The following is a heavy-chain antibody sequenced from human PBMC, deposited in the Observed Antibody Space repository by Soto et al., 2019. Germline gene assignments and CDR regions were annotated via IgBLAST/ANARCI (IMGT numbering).Heavy chain of an antibody. V-gene: IGHV4-31*03. CDR2: IYYSGTT. Sequence: QMQLQESGPGLVKPSQTLSLTCTVSGGSISSGGYYWSWIRQHPGKGLEWIGYIYYSGTTYYNPSLKSRVTISVDTSKNQFSLKLSSVTAADTAVYYCARDVSQVVVITTVENWFDPWGQGTLVTVSS. J-gene: IGHJ5*02. D-gene: IGHD3-22*01. CDR3: ARDVSQVVVITTVENWFDP. CDR1: GGSISSGGYY.